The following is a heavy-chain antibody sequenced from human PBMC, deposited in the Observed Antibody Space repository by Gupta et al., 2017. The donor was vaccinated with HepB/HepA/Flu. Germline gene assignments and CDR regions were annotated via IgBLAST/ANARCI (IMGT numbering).Heavy chain of an antibody. V-gene: IGHV4-39*01. CDR3: ARHYLTASRAILAWLAP. Sequence: QLQESGPGLVKPSETLSLTCTVSGGSITSSSHYWGWIRQPPGKGLEWIASIYYSGTTYYNPSRKRRVTISVDTSKNQFSRKLSSVTAAETDVDYCARHYLTASRAILAWLAPWGQGTMVTVSS. CDR2: IYYSGTT. D-gene: IGHD3-3*02. J-gene: IGHJ5*02. CDR1: GGSITSSSHY.